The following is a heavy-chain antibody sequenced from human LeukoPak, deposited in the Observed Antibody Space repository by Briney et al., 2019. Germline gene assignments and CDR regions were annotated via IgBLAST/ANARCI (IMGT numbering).Heavy chain of an antibody. D-gene: IGHD3-10*01. Sequence: GGSLRLSCAASGFTFSIYGRHWVRQAPGKGLEWVAFIRDDGSNKYYADSVKGRFTTSRDNSKNTLYQQMNSLRAEDTAVYYCAKGPPGFGELLSQYFDYWGQGTLVTVCS. CDR3: AKGPPGFGELLSQYFDY. J-gene: IGHJ4*02. CDR1: GFTFSIYG. V-gene: IGHV3-30*02. CDR2: IRDDGSNK.